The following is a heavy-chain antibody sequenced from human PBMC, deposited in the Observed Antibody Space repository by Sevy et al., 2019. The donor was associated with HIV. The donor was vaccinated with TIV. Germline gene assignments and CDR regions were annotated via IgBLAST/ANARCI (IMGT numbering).Heavy chain of an antibody. J-gene: IGHJ5*02. Sequence: SETLSLTCTVSGGSISAYYWSWIRQPPGKGLEYLGYIYYTESTNYNPSLKSRVTISVDTSKNQFSLMLGSVTAADTALYYCARAPPVRSGDDSLNWFDPWGQGTLVTVSS. D-gene: IGHD5-12*01. CDR1: GGSISAYY. CDR3: ARAPPVRSGDDSLNWFDP. CDR2: IYYTEST. V-gene: IGHV4-59*01.